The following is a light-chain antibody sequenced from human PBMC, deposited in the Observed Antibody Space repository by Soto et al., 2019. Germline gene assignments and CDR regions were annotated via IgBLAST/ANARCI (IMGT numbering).Light chain of an antibody. CDR1: SSDVGGYNY. J-gene: IGLJ2*01. Sequence: QSVLTQPASGSGSPGQSITISCTGTSSDVGGYNYVSWYQQHPGKAPKLMIYEVSNRPSGVSNRFSGSKSGNTASLTISGLQAEDEADYYCSSYTSSSTPVFGGGTKVTVL. CDR2: EVS. CDR3: SSYTSSSTPV. V-gene: IGLV2-14*01.